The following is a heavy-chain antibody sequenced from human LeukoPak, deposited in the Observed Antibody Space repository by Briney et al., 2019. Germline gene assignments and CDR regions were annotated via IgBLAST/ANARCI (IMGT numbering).Heavy chain of an antibody. CDR2: SRNKANSYTT. CDR3: ASSPVGRYSFEY. Sequence: PGGSLRLSCAASGFTLSDRYMDWVRQAPGKGLEWVGRSRNKANSYTTEYAASVKGRFSFSRDDSNSSLYLQMNSLKTEDTAVYYCASSPVGRYSFEYWGQGTLVTVSS. J-gene: IGHJ4*02. V-gene: IGHV3-72*01. D-gene: IGHD1-26*01. CDR1: GFTLSDRY.